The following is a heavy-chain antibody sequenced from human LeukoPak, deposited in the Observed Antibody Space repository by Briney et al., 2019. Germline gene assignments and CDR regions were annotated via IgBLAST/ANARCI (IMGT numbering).Heavy chain of an antibody. CDR2: INAGNGNT. V-gene: IGHV1-3*01. J-gene: IGHJ4*02. Sequence: ASVKVSCKASGYTFTSYAMHWVRQAPGQRLEWMGWINAGNGNTKYSQKFQGRVTITRDTSASTAYMELSSLRSEDTAVYYCAREENYGDFDAFDYWGQGTLVTASS. D-gene: IGHD4-17*01. CDR3: AREENYGDFDAFDY. CDR1: GYTFTSYA.